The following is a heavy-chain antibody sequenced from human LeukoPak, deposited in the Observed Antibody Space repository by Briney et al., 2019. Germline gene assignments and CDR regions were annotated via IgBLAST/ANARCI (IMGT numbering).Heavy chain of an antibody. CDR2: ISAYNGNT. CDR3: ARPLPYGSRSLSFDY. D-gene: IGHD3-10*01. Sequence: ASVKVSCKASGYTFTSYGISWVRQAPGQGLEWMGWISAYNGNTNYAQKLQGRVTMTTDTSTSTAYMELRSLRSDDTAVYYCARPLPYGSRSLSFDYWGQGTLVTVSS. V-gene: IGHV1-18*01. CDR1: GYTFTSYG. J-gene: IGHJ4*02.